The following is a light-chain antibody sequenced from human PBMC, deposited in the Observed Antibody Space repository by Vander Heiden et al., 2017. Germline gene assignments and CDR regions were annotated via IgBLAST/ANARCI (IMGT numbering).Light chain of an antibody. CDR3: QAWDSSTANVV. V-gene: IGLV3-1*01. CDR2: QDS. J-gene: IGLJ2*01. CDR1: KLGDKY. Sequence: SYELTQPPSVSVSPGQTASITCSGDKLGDKYACWYQQKPGQSPVLVIYQDSKRPSGIPERFSGSNSGNTATLTISGTQAMDEADYYCQAWDSSTANVVFGGGTKLTVI.